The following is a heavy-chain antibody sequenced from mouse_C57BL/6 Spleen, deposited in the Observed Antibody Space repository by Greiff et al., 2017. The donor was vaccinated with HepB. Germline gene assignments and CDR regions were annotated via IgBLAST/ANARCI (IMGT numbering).Heavy chain of an antibody. CDR2: IRNKANGYTT. J-gene: IGHJ1*03. V-gene: IGHV7-3*01. CDR1: GFTFTDYY. D-gene: IGHD1-1*01. Sequence: EVQGVESGGGLVQPGGSLSLSCAASGFTFTDYYMSWVRQPPGKALEWLGFIRNKANGYTTEYSASVKGRFTISRDNSQSILYLQMNALRAEDSATYYCARYPPITTVVDWYFDVWGTGTTVTVSS. CDR3: ARYPPITTVVDWYFDV.